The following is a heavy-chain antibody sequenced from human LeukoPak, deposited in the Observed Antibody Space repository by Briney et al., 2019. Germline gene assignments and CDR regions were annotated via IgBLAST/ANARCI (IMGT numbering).Heavy chain of an antibody. J-gene: IGHJ4*02. CDR1: GGSISSSSYY. CDR3: ARDYYFGPDY. V-gene: IGHV4-39*01. CDR2: IYYSGST. D-gene: IGHD2-21*02. Sequence: SETLSLTCTVSGGSISSSSYYWGWIRQPPGKGLEWIGSIYYSGSTYYNPSLKSRVTISVDTSKNQFSLKLSSVTAADTAVYYCARDYYFGPDYWGQGTLVTVSS.